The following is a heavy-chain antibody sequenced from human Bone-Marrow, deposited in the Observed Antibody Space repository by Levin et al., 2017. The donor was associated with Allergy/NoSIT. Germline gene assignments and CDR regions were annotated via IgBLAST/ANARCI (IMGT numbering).Heavy chain of an antibody. D-gene: IGHD6-19*01. CDR1: GFTFSSYW. J-gene: IGHJ6*03. V-gene: IGHV3-74*01. Sequence: ETLSLTCAASGFTFSSYWMHWVRQAPGKGLVWVSRINSDGSSTDYADSVKGRFAISRDNTKNTLYLQMSSLRAEDTAVYYCARKGGAVSRTYYYYMDVWGKGTTVTVSS. CDR2: INSDGSST. CDR3: ARKGGAVSRTYYYYMDV.